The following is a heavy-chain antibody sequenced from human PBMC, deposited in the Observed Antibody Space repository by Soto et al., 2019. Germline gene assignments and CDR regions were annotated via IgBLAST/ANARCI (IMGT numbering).Heavy chain of an antibody. V-gene: IGHV1-46*03. CDR1: GYTFTSYY. CDR3: GRGGPGSIDY. CDR2: SNPSGGST. Sequence: QVQLVQSGAEVKKPGASVKVSCKASGYTFTSYYMHWVRQAPGQGLEWMGISNPSGGSTSYAKKFPATFTMSRETSTSTVYMELSGLSSEDTVVYYCGRGGPGSIDYWGQGSLVTASS. J-gene: IGHJ4*02. D-gene: IGHD3-10*01.